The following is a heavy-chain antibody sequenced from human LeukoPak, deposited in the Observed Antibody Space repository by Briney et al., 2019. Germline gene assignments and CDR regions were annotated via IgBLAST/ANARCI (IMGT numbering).Heavy chain of an antibody. Sequence: GGSLRLSCAASGFSFSYYAMNWVRQAPGEGLEWVSGLSGSGVSTYYADSVKGRFTISRDSSKNTLYLQLNDLRAEDTVVYYCAKHYSGSPTASFDSWGQGTLVTVSS. CDR2: LSGSGVST. V-gene: IGHV3-23*01. CDR3: AKHYSGSPTASFDS. CDR1: GFSFSYYA. J-gene: IGHJ4*02. D-gene: IGHD1-26*01.